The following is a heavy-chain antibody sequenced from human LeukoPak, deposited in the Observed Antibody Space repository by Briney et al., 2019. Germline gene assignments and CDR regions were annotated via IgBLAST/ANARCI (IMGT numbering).Heavy chain of an antibody. V-gene: IGHV4-61*02. D-gene: IGHD6-6*01. CDR2: IYTSGST. J-gene: IGHJ4*02. CDR1: GGSISSGSYY. CDR3: ARDSFRRYSSSSGDY. Sequence: SETVSLTCTVSGGSISSGSYYWSWIRQPAGKGLEWIGRIYTSGSTNYNPSLKSRVTISVDTSKNQFSLKLSSVTAADTAVYYCARDSFRRYSSSSGDYWGQGTLVTVSS.